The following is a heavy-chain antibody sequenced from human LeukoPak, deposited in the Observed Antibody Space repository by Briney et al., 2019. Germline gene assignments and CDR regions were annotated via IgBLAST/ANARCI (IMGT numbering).Heavy chain of an antibody. V-gene: IGHV4-59*01. Sequence: SETLSLTCSVSGGSMSSYYWSWIRQSPGKGLEWIGYIYHSGSTDYNSSLKSRVTISEDTSKKQFSLKVSSVTAADTAVYYCAREKLYYYGSGDDAFDIWGQGTMVTVSS. CDR2: IYHSGST. D-gene: IGHD3-10*01. CDR3: AREKLYYYGSGDDAFDI. J-gene: IGHJ3*02. CDR1: GGSMSSYY.